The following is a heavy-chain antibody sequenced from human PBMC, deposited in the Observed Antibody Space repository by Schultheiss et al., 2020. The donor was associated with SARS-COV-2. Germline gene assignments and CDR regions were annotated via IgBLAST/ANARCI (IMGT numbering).Heavy chain of an antibody. V-gene: IGHV5-51*01. CDR1: GYSFTSYW. Sequence: KVSCKGSGYSFTSYWIGWVRQMPGKGLEWMGIIYPGDSDTRYSPSFQGQVTISADKSISTAYLQWSSLKASDTAMYYCARPPRLGYCSGGSCYVKDYWGQGTLVTVSS. CDR2: IYPGDSDT. J-gene: IGHJ4*02. CDR3: ARPPRLGYCSGGSCYVKDY. D-gene: IGHD2-15*01.